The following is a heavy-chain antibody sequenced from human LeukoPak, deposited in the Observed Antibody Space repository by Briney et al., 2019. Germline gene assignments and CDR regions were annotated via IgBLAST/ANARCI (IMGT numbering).Heavy chain of an antibody. CDR2: ISSRSSYI. D-gene: IGHD3-3*01. CDR1: GSTFSSYS. Sequence: GGSLRLSCAASGSTFSSYSMNWVRQAPGKGLEWVSSISSRSSYIYYADSVKGRFTISRDNAKNSLYLQMNSLRAEDTAVYYCARSQTEHYDFWSGSGALNWFDPWGQGTLVTVSS. V-gene: IGHV3-21*01. J-gene: IGHJ5*02. CDR3: ARSQTEHYDFWSGSGALNWFDP.